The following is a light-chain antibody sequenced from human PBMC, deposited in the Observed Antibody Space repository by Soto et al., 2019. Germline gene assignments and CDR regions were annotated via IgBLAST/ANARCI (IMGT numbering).Light chain of an antibody. CDR1: QSISSW. V-gene: IGKV1-5*01. CDR2: DAS. CDR3: QQYNSYWT. J-gene: IGKJ1*01. Sequence: DIQMTQSPSTLSASVGDRVTITCRASQSISSWLAWYQQKPGQAPKLLIYDASSLESGVPSRFSGSGSGTEFTLTISSLQPDDFATYYCQQYNSYWTFGRGTKVEIK.